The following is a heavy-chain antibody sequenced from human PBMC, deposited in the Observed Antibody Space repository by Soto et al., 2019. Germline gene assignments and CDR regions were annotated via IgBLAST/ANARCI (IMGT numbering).Heavy chain of an antibody. J-gene: IGHJ5*02. CDR2: IIPIFGTA. D-gene: IGHD4-17*01. Sequence: QVQLVQSGAEVKKPGSSVKVSCKASGGTFSSYAISWVRQAPGQGLEWMGGIIPIFGTANYAQKFQSRVTITADKSTSTAYMELSSLRSEDTAVYYCARYVTTTPPLPYNWFDPWGQGTLVTVSS. CDR3: ARYVTTTPPLPYNWFDP. CDR1: GGTFSSYA. V-gene: IGHV1-69*06.